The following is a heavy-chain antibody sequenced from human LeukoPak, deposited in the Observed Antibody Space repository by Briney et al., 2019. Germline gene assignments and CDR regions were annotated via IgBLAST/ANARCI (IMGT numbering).Heavy chain of an antibody. D-gene: IGHD3-9*01. CDR1: GGSISSYY. CDR3: ARLGRDYDILTGNYHPPL. CDR2: IYYSGST. J-gene: IGHJ4*02. Sequence: SETLSLTCTVSGGSISSYYWSWIRQPPGKGLEWIGYIYYSGSTNYNPSLKSRLTISVDTSKNQFSLKLSSVTAADTAVYYCARLGRDYDILTGNYHPPLWGQGTLVTVSS. V-gene: IGHV4-59*08.